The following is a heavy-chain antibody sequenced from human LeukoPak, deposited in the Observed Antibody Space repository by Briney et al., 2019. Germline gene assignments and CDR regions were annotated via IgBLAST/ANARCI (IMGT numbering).Heavy chain of an antibody. CDR3: ARKLGYYYDSSGSIDAFDI. V-gene: IGHV4-59*01. CDR1: GGSISSYY. J-gene: IGHJ3*02. Sequence: SETLSLTCTVAGGSISSYYWSWIRQPPGKGREWIGYIYYTGSTNYSPSLKSRVTISLDTSKNHFSLKLSSVTAADTAVYYCARKLGYYYDSSGSIDAFDIWGQGTMVTVSS. D-gene: IGHD3-22*01. CDR2: IYYTGST.